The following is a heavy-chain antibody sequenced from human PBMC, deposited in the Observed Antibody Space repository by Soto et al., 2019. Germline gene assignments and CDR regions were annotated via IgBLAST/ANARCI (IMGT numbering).Heavy chain of an antibody. Sequence: QAQLQESGPGPVKPSETLSLTCTVSGGSVSGGTHYWSWIRQPPGKGLEWIGYIYNSGSTNDNPSLKSRVTISVDTSKNQFSLKLSSVTDADTAVYYCARGYRTSWYWFDLWGRGTLVTVSS. CDR1: GGSVSGGTHY. V-gene: IGHV4-61*01. J-gene: IGHJ2*01. CDR3: ARGYRTSWYWFDL. D-gene: IGHD6-13*01. CDR2: IYNSGST.